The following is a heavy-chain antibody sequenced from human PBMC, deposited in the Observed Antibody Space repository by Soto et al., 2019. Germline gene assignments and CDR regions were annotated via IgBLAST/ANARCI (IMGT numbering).Heavy chain of an antibody. J-gene: IGHJ4*02. CDR1: GYTFTSYG. CDR2: INANDGST. CDR3: ARDLLAANY. Sequence: ASVKVSCKASGYTFTSYGISWVRQAPGQGLEWVGRINANDGSTNYAQKLQGRVTVTRDTSTSTVFMELSSLHSDDTAVYYCARDLLAANYWGQGTLVTVSS. V-gene: IGHV1-18*01. D-gene: IGHD2-15*01.